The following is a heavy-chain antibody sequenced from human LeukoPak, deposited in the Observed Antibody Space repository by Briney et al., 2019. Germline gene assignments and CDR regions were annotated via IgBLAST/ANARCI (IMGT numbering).Heavy chain of an antibody. CDR1: GFTFSSAY. D-gene: IGHD6-19*01. Sequence: NAGGSLRLSCAASGFTFSSAYMSWVRQAPGEGLEWVGRIKSQTDGGSADYAAPVRGRFTISRDDSRTTLYLEMNSLKDEDTAVYYCTTVPAYTSGWFGGIGYWGQGTRVTVSS. CDR3: TTVPAYTSGWFGGIGY. V-gene: IGHV3-15*05. CDR2: IKSQTDGGSA. J-gene: IGHJ4*02.